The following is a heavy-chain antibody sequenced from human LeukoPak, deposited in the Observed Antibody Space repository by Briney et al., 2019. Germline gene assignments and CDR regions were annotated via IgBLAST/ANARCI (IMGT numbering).Heavy chain of an antibody. Sequence: GGSLRLSCAASGFIVSNNYMNWVRQAPGKGLEWVSIIYSGGGTYYADSVKGRFTISRDNSKNTLYLQMNSLRADDTAVYYCVRDYSSGRDFWGLGTLVIVSS. CDR2: IYSGGGT. D-gene: IGHD3-22*01. V-gene: IGHV3-53*01. J-gene: IGHJ4*01. CDR1: GFIVSNNY. CDR3: VRDYSSGRDF.